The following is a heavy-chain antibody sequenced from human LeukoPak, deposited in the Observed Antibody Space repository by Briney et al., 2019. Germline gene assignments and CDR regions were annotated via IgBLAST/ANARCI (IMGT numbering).Heavy chain of an antibody. CDR2: ISHDGSDK. V-gene: IGHV3-30*03. D-gene: IGHD3-16*01. J-gene: IGHJ4*02. CDR1: GFTFSSYG. CDR3: ATLLLGVGGDY. Sequence: GGSLRLSRAASGFTFSSYGMHWLRQAPGKGLEWVALISHDGSDKYYADSVKGRFTISRDNSKNTLYLQMNSLRAEDTAMYSCATLLLGVGGDYWGQGTLVTVSS.